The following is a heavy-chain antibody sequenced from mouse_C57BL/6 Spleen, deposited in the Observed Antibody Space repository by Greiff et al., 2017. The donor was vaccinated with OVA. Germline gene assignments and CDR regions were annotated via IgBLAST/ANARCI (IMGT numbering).Heavy chain of an antibody. V-gene: IGHV1-39*01. J-gene: IGHJ2*01. CDR1: GYSFTDYN. D-gene: IGHD2-3*01. Sequence: EVQLQQSGPELVKPGASVKISCKASGYSFTDYNMNWVKQRNGKSLEWIGVINPNYGTTSYNQKFKGKATLTVDQSSSTAYMQLNSLTSEDSAVYYGARGESWDGYYLYYFDYWGQGTTLTVSS. CDR3: ARGESWDGYYLYYFDY. CDR2: INPNYGTT.